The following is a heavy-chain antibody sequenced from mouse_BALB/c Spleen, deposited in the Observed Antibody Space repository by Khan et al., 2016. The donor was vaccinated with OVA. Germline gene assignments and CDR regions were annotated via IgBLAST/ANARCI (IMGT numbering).Heavy chain of an antibody. Sequence: VQLQESGPGLLQPSQSVSITCTVSGFSINTHCLHWVRQWPGQALEWLGGIWSAGSADYHAAFMSRLSINKDNSKNQVFFIINSLQTSDTSIYSCARSGDDYSRGAWFVYWGQGTLVTVSA. CDR1: GFSINTHC. D-gene: IGHD2-4*01. CDR2: IWSAGSA. V-gene: IGHV2-2*02. CDR3: ARSGDDYSRGAWFVY. J-gene: IGHJ3*01.